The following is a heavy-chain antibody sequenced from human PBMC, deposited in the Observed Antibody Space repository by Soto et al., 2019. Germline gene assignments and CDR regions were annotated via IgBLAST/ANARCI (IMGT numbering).Heavy chain of an antibody. CDR3: AKTLSWNHDAFDI. CDR1: GFTFSSYG. J-gene: IGHJ3*02. V-gene: IGHV3-30*18. CDR2: ISYDGSNK. Sequence: GGSLRLSCAASGFTFSSYGMHWVRQAPGKGLEWVAVISYDGSNKYYADSVKGRFTISRDNSKNTLYLQMNSLRAEDAAVYYCAKTLSWNHDAFDIWGQGTMVTVSS. D-gene: IGHD1-1*01.